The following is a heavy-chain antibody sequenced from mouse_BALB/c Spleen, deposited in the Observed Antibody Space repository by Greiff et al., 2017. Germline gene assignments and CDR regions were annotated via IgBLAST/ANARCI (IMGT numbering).Heavy chain of an antibody. CDR3: ATPRSFFDY. D-gene: IGHD3-1*01. V-gene: IGHV5-6-5*01. J-gene: IGHJ2*01. Sequence: EVMLVESGGGLVKPGGSLKLSCAASGFTFSSYAMSWVRQTPEKRLEWVASISSGGSTYYPDSVKGRFTISRDNARNILYLQMSSLRSEDTAMYYCATPRSFFDYWGQGTTLTVSS. CDR1: GFTFSSYA. CDR2: ISSGGST.